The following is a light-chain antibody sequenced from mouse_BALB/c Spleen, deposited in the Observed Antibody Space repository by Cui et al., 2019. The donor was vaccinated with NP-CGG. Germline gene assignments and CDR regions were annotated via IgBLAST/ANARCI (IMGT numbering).Light chain of an antibody. Sequence: QVVVTQESALTTSPGQTVTLNGRSRTGAITTSNYANWVQEKPDHLFTGLIVGTNNRAPGVPARFSGSLIGDKAALTITGAQTEDEAIYFCALWYNNHWVFGGGTKLTVL. CDR3: ALWYNNHWV. J-gene: IGLJ1*01. V-gene: IGLV1*01. CDR2: GTN. CDR1: TGAITTSNY.